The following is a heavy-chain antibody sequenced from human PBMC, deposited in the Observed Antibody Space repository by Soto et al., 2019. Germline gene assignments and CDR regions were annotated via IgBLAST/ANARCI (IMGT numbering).Heavy chain of an antibody. Sequence: LRLAFAASGFTFSSYAMSWVRQAPGKGLEWVSAISGSGGSTYYADSVKGRFTISRDNSKNTLYLQMNSLRAEDTAVYYCAKEADYYDSSGYYSGSFDIWGPGTMVTVSS. J-gene: IGHJ3*02. CDR2: ISGSGGST. CDR1: GFTFSSYA. D-gene: IGHD3-22*01. V-gene: IGHV3-23*01. CDR3: AKEADYYDSSGYYSGSFDI.